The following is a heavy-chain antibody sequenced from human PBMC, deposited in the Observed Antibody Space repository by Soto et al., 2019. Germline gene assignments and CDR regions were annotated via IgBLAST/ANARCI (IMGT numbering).Heavy chain of an antibody. Sequence: EVQLVESGGGLVQPGGSPRLSCAASGFIFSAYPMHWVRQAPGKGLEYVSAIRTNGGSTYYANSVKGRFTISRDNSKNTLYLQMGSLRAEDMAIYYCARGDDYVPFDYSGQGTVVTVSS. CDR2: IRTNGGST. V-gene: IGHV3-64*01. CDR3: ARGDDYVPFDY. D-gene: IGHD4-17*01. CDR1: GFIFSAYP. J-gene: IGHJ4*02.